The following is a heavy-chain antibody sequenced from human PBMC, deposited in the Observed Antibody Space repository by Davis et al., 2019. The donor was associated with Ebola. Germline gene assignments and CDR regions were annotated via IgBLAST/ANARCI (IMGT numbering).Heavy chain of an antibody. J-gene: IGHJ4*01. CDR1: GYSMTPYY. CDR3: ARRGQFDGDYGYYLDM. Sequence: PSETLSLTFTVSGYSMTPYYCSWIRQPPGKGLEWIGFIYSGNTNYNSSLRSRVTMSTDTSKNQFSLILTSVTPADTAIYYCARRGQFDGDYGYYLDMWGHGTLVTVSS. V-gene: IGHV4-4*09. D-gene: IGHD4-17*01. CDR2: IYSGNT.